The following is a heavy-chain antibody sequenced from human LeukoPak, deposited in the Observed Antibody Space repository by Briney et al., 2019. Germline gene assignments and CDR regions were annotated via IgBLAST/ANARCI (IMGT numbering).Heavy chain of an antibody. CDR3: ARVPPGPRYYDFWSGFYSVGDPPS. CDR2: IKQDGSEK. J-gene: IGHJ4*02. Sequence: PGGSLRLSCAASGFTFSSYWMSWVRQAPGKGLEWVANIKQDGSEKYYVDSVKGRFTISRDNAKNSLYLQMNSLRAEDTAVYYWARVPPGPRYYDFWSGFYSVGDPPSWGQGTLVTVSS. CDR1: GFTFSSYW. D-gene: IGHD3-3*01. V-gene: IGHV3-7*01.